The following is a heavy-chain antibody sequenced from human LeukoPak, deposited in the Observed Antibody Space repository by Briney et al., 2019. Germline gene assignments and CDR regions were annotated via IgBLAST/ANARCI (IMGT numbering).Heavy chain of an antibody. Sequence: GDSAKGRFTISRDNSKDKLYLQMDSLRGEDTAVYYCARGAYYSSTWYAFDPWGQGTLVTVSS. D-gene: IGHD6-13*01. J-gene: IGHJ5*02. V-gene: IGHV3-33*01. CDR3: ARGAYYSSTWYAFDP.